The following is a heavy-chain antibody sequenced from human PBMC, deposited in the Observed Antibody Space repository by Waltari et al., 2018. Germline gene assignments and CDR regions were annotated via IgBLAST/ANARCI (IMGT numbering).Heavy chain of an antibody. V-gene: IGHV4-59*01. D-gene: IGHD1-26*01. CDR2: IYYSGST. CDR1: GGSISCYY. J-gene: IGHJ4*02. Sequence: QVQLQQWGAGLVKPSETLSLTCTVSGGSISCYYWSWIRQPPGKGLEWIGYIYYSGSTNYNPSLKSRVTISVDTSKNQFSLKLSSVTAADTAVYYCARDVSGSKDYWGQGTLVTVSS. CDR3: ARDVSGSKDY.